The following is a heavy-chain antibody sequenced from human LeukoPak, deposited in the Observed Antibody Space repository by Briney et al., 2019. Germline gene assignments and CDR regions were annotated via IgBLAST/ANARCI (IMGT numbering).Heavy chain of an antibody. CDR1: GYSFTSQW. CDR3: ARRDGYGAYDI. CDR2: IYPGDSDT. V-gene: IGHV5-51*01. D-gene: IGHD5-24*01. Sequence: GESLQISCKGSGYSFTSQWIGWVRQMPGKGLEWMGIIYPGDSDTRYSPSFQGQVTISADKSITTAYLQWNSLKASDTAMYYCARRDGYGAYDIWGQGTMVTVSS. J-gene: IGHJ3*02.